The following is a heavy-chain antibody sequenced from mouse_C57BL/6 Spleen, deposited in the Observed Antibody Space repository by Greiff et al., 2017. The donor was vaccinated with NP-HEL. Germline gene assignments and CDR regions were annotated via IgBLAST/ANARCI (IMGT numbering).Heavy chain of an antibody. V-gene: IGHV8-8*01. Sequence: QVPLKVSGPGLLQPSQTLSLSCSFSGFSLSTFGMGVVWLRPPSGLGLVWLVHLCWVDDKYYNPAMKSWLTISKDTSKTQVFLKIANVDTADTATYYCARIAGSYDGYHFAYWGQGTLVTVSA. CDR2: LCWVDDK. J-gene: IGHJ3*01. CDR1: GFSLSTFGMG. CDR3: ARIAGSYDGYHFAY. D-gene: IGHD2-3*01.